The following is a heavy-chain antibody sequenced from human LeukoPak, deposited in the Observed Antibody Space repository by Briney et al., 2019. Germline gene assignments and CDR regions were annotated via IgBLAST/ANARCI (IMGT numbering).Heavy chain of an antibody. V-gene: IGHV3-23*01. CDR2: IRPSGDNT. Sequence: GGSLRPSCAASGFTFSSYVMHWVRQAPGRGLEWVSSIRPSGDNTYYGDSVKGRFTISRDNSKNTVYLQMNNMRVDDTAVYYCAKHGGNYGKPAFDYWGQGTLVTVSS. J-gene: IGHJ4*02. D-gene: IGHD4-23*01. CDR3: AKHGGNYGKPAFDY. CDR1: GFTFSSYV.